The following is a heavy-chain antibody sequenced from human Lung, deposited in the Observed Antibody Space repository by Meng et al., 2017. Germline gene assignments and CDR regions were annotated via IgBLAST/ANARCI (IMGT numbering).Heavy chain of an antibody. J-gene: IGHJ4*02. CDR3: ARRGLWLDPQNFDY. Sequence: SGSAIVTRGGALSSTWPVAYGSISSSNGWSWVRQAPGKGLKWIGEIYHSGSTNYNPSLKSRVTISVDKSKNQFSLKLSSVTAADTAVHYCARRGLWLDPQNFDYWGQGTLVTVSS. D-gene: IGHD6-19*01. CDR1: YGSISSSNG. V-gene: IGHV4-4*02. CDR2: IYHSGST.